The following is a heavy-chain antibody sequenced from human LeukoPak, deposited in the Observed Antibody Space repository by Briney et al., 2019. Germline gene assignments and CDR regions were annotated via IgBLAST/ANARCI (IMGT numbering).Heavy chain of an antibody. CDR2: IRYDGSNK. Sequence: GSLRLSCAASGFTFSSYGMHWVRQAPGKGLEWVAFIRYDGSNKYYADSVKGRFTISRDNSKNTLYLQMNSLRAEDTAVYYCAKAGVVPAAKGPDAFDIWGQGTMVTVSS. CDR1: GFTFSSYG. V-gene: IGHV3-30*02. CDR3: AKAGVVPAAKGPDAFDI. D-gene: IGHD2-2*01. J-gene: IGHJ3*02.